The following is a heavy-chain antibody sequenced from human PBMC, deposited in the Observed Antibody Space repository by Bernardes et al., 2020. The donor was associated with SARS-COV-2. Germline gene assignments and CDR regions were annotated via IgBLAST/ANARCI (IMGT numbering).Heavy chain of an antibody. D-gene: IGHD3-10*01. Sequence: GGSLRLSCAASGFIFSDYAMHWVRQAPGKGLEWVALISHDGGHKYYAESVRGRFTVSRDNSKNTLYLQINSLRSEDTAVYYCARDSGDRRAFDYWGQGTLVTVSS. CDR2: ISHDGGHK. J-gene: IGHJ4*02. V-gene: IGHV3-30*03. CDR1: GFIFSDYA. CDR3: ARDSGDRRAFDY.